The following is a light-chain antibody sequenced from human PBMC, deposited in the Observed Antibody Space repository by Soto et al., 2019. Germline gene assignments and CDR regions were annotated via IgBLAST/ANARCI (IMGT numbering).Light chain of an antibody. Sequence: EIVMPQSPATLSVSPGERATLSCRASQSVSSNLAWYQQKPGQAPRRLIYGASTKATGIPARFSGSGSGTEFTLTISSLQSEDFAVYYCPQYNNWPPVTVGGVTKVEIK. CDR2: GAS. V-gene: IGKV3-15*01. CDR3: PQYNNWPPVT. J-gene: IGKJ4*01. CDR1: QSVSSN.